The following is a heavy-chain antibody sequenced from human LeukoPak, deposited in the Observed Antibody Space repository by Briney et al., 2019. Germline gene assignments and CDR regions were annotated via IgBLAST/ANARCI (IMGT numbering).Heavy chain of an antibody. Sequence: GASVKVSCKASGGTFSSYAISWVRQAPGQGLEWMGGIIPIFGTANYAQKFQGRVTITADKSTSTAYMELSSLRSEDTAVYYCAKDPPPDAFDIWGQGTMVTVSS. J-gene: IGHJ3*02. CDR1: GGTFSSYA. CDR2: IIPIFGTA. CDR3: AKDPPPDAFDI. V-gene: IGHV1-69*06.